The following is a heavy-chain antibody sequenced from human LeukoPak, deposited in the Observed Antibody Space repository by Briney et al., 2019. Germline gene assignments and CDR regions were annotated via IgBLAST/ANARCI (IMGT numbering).Heavy chain of an antibody. J-gene: IGHJ4*02. CDR3: ARGHCSSTNCYLYPYYFDS. D-gene: IGHD2-2*01. V-gene: IGHV4-34*01. CDR1: GGSFSGYY. CDR2: INHSGST. Sequence: PSETLSLTCVVYGGSFSGYYWSWIRQPPGKGLEWIGEINHSGSTNYNPALKSRVTISVDTSKNQFALKLTSVTAADTNMYYCARGHCSSTNCYLYPYYFDSWSQGTLVTVFS.